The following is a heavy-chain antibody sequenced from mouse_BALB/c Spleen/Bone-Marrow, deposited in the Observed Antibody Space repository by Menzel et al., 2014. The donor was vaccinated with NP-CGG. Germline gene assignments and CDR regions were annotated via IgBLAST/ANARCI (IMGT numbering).Heavy chain of an antibody. Sequence: EVKLMESGGGLVQPGGSRKLSCAASGLTFSSFGMHWVRQAPEKGLEWVAYISSGSSTIYYADTVKGRLTISRDNPKNTLFLQMTRLRSEDTAKDYCARGAARATWFAYWGQGTLVTVFA. CDR3: ARGAARATWFAY. J-gene: IGHJ3*01. CDR2: ISSGSSTI. CDR1: GLTFSSFG. D-gene: IGHD3-1*01. V-gene: IGHV5-17*02.